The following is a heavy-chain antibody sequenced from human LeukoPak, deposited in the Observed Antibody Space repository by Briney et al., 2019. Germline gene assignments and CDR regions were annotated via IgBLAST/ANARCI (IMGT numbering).Heavy chain of an antibody. CDR1: GFTFSSYW. CDR2: ISYDGSNK. Sequence: GGSLRLSCAASGFTFSSYWMHWVRQAPGKGLEWVAVISYDGSNKYYADSVKGRFTISRDNSKNTLYLQMNSLRAEDTAVYYCARYRGSSLYYFDYWGQGTLVTVSS. CDR3: ARYRGSSLYYFDY. V-gene: IGHV3-30*03. D-gene: IGHD6-13*01. J-gene: IGHJ4*02.